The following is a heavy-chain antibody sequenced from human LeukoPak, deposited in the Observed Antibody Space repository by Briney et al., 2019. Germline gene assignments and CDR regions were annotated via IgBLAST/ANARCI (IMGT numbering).Heavy chain of an antibody. D-gene: IGHD3-22*01. Sequence: GASVKVSCKASGYTFTGYYMHWVRQAPGQGLEWMGRINPNSGGTNYAQKFQGRVTMTRDTSISTAYMELSRLRSDDTAVYYCARVGNYDSSGYHPYYFDYWGQGTLVTVSS. CDR2: INPNSGGT. V-gene: IGHV1-2*06. J-gene: IGHJ4*02. CDR3: ARVGNYDSSGYHPYYFDY. CDR1: GYTFTGYY.